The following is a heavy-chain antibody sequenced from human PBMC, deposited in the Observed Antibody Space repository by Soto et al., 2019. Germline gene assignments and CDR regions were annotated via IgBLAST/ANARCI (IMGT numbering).Heavy chain of an antibody. CDR1: GFTFSSYS. Sequence: GGSLRLSCAASGFTFSSYSMHWVRQAPGKGLEWVAVISYDGSNKYYTDSVKGRFTISRDNSKNTLYLQMNSLRAEDTAVYYCASDKGGATSAFDIWGQGTMVTVSS. D-gene: IGHD1-26*01. CDR2: ISYDGSNK. CDR3: ASDKGGATSAFDI. V-gene: IGHV3-30*14. J-gene: IGHJ3*02.